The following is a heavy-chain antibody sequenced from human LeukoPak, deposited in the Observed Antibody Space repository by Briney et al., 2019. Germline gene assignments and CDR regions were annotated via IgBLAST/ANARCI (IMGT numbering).Heavy chain of an antibody. CDR1: GFTFSRYW. D-gene: IGHD3-10*01. V-gene: IGHV3-7*01. CDR2: MKQDGSEK. CDR3: ARDRRMVRGVVTDY. J-gene: IGHJ4*02. Sequence: GSLGLSWAGSGFTFSRYWVGWGRPATGKGLEWVANMKQDGSEKYYVDSVKGRFTISRDNAKNSLYLQMNSLRAEDTAVYYCARDRRMVRGVVTDYWGQGTLVTVSS.